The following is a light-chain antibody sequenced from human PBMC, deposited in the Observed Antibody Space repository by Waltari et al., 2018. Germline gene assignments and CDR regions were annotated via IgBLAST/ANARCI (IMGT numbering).Light chain of an antibody. CDR3: QQSYSIPRT. Sequence: DIQMTQSPSSLSASVGDSVTITCRASQSVRKYLSWYQQKPGQAPKMLIYGTSGLKTGAPSRFSGIGSGADFTLTITGLQPEDFATYCCQQSYSIPRTFGGGTKVE. CDR1: QSVRKY. J-gene: IGKJ4*01. V-gene: IGKV1-39*01. CDR2: GTS.